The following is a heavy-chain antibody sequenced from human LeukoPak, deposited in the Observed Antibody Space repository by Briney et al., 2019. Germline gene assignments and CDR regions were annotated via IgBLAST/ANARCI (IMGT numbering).Heavy chain of an antibody. Sequence: GGSLRLSCAASGFTFDNYAMHWVRQAPGKGLEWVSGISWNSGSIAYADSVKGRFTISRDNAKNSLYLQMNSLRAEDTALYYCAKDSGYDLSWFDPWGQGTLVTVSS. D-gene: IGHD5-12*01. CDR3: AKDSGYDLSWFDP. CDR1: GFTFDNYA. V-gene: IGHV3-9*01. CDR2: ISWNSGSI. J-gene: IGHJ5*02.